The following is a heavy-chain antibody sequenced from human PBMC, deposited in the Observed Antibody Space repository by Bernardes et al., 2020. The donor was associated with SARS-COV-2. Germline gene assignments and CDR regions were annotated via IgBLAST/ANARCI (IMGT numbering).Heavy chain of an antibody. CDR2: ISWNSGSI. CDR3: ATLSDILTGYYGMDV. CDR1: GFTFDDYA. Sequence: GGSLRLSCAASGFTFDDYAMHWVRQAPGKGLEWVSGISWNSGSIGYADSVKGRFTISRDNAKDSLYLQMNSLRAEDTALYYCATLSDILTGYYGMDVWGQGTTVTVSS. D-gene: IGHD3-9*01. J-gene: IGHJ6*02. V-gene: IGHV3-9*01.